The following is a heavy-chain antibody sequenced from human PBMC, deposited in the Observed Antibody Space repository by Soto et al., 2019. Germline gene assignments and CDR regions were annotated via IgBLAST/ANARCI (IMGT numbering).Heavy chain of an antibody. CDR1: GGSISSSSYY. CDR2: IYYSGST. V-gene: IGHV4-39*01. CDR3: ARHVFRNGGYYYYYLDV. D-gene: IGHD3-10*01. J-gene: IGHJ6*03. Sequence: QLQLQESGPGLVKPSETLSLTCTVSGGSISSSSYYWGWIRQPPGQRLEWIGSIYYSGSTYYNPSLKRLVIISVDTSKNEFSLTRISVTAADTAVYYCARHVFRNGGYYYYYLDVWGKGTTVTVS.